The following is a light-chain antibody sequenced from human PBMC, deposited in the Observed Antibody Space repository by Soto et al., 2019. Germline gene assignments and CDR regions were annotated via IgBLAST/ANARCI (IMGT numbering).Light chain of an antibody. V-gene: IGKV3-15*01. CDR2: DAS. CDR3: QQYDYWPPWA. CDR1: QSVSSN. Sequence: EIVMTQSPATLSVSPGERATLSCRASQSVSSNLAWYQQKPGQAPRLLIYDASTRATGIPARFSGSGSGTEFTLTISSLQSEDFAVYYCQQYDYWPPWAFGQGTKVDIK. J-gene: IGKJ1*01.